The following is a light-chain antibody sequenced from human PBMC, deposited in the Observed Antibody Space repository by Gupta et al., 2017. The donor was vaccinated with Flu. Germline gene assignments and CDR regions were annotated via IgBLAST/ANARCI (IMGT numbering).Light chain of an antibody. Sequence: SALTQPASVSGSPGQSVTIACTGNNNDVGRYDYVSWYQHHPGKAPKLIIYEVIKRPSGVADRFSGSKSGKTASLTISGREEEDEGDYDCCARTGDVTLIFGAGTRVTV. CDR1: NNDVGRYDY. CDR2: EVI. CDR3: CARTGDVTLI. V-gene: IGLV2-14*01. J-gene: IGLJ1*01.